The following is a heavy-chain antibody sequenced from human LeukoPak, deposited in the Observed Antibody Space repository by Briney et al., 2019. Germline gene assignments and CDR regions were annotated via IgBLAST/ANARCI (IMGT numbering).Heavy chain of an antibody. CDR1: GFTFSSYG. D-gene: IGHD5-18*01. Sequence: GGSLRLSCAASGFTFSSYGMHWARQAPGKGLEWVAVTSYDGSNKYYADSVKGRFTISRDNSKNTLYLQMNSLRAEDTAVYYCAKDLGVDTAMALDYWGQGTLVTVSS. J-gene: IGHJ4*02. CDR3: AKDLGVDTAMALDY. CDR2: TSYDGSNK. V-gene: IGHV3-30*18.